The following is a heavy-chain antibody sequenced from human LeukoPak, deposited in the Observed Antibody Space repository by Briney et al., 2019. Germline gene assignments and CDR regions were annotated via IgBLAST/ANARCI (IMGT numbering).Heavy chain of an antibody. Sequence: GGSLRLSCAASGFTFDDYAMHWVRQAPGKGLEWVSGISWNSGSIGYADSVKGRFTISRDNSKNTLYLQMNSLRAEDTAVYYCAKELRGGDIDYWGQGTLVTVSS. CDR1: GFTFDDYA. CDR2: ISWNSGSI. J-gene: IGHJ4*02. V-gene: IGHV3-9*01. CDR3: AKELRGGDIDY. D-gene: IGHD3-16*01.